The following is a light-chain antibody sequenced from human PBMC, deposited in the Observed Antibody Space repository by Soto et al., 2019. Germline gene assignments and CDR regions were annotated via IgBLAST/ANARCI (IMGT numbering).Light chain of an antibody. CDR1: SSDVGAYNY. CDR2: EVS. CDR3: SSYTSSTTLPYV. V-gene: IGLV2-14*01. Sequence: QSALTQPASVSGSPGQSITISCTGTSSDVGAYNYVSWYQQNPGKAPKLMIYEVSNRPSGVSNRFSGSKSGNTASLTISGLQAEDEAEYFCSSYTSSTTLPYVFGTGTKVTVL. J-gene: IGLJ1*01.